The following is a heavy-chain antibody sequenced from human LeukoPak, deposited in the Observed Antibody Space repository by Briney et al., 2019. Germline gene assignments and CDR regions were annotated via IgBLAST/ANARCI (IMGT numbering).Heavy chain of an antibody. CDR2: IYYSGST. V-gene: IGHV4-59*01. Sequence: SETLSLTCTVSGGSISSDYWSWIRQPPGKGLEWIGYIYYSGSTNYNPSLKSRVTISVDTSKNQFSLKLSSVTAADTAVYYCARERELVGFDYWGQGTLVTVSS. D-gene: IGHD1-7*01. J-gene: IGHJ4*02. CDR1: GGSISSDY. CDR3: ARERELVGFDY.